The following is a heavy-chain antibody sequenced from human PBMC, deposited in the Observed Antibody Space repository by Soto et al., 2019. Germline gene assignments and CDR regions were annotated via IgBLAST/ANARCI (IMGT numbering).Heavy chain of an antibody. CDR3: ARGYCGGDCYHIDAFDI. D-gene: IGHD2-21*01. V-gene: IGHV3-7*01. Sequence: EVQLVESGGGLVQPGGSLRLSCAASGFTFSSYWMSWVRQAPGKGLEWVANIKQDGSEKYYVDSVKGRFTISRDNAKNSLYLQMNSLRAEDTAVYYCARGYCGGDCYHIDAFDIWGKGTMVTVSS. J-gene: IGHJ3*02. CDR2: IKQDGSEK. CDR1: GFTFSSYW.